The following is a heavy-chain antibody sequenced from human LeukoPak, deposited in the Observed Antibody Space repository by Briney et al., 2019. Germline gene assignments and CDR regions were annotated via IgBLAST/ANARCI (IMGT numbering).Heavy chain of an antibody. D-gene: IGHD3-22*01. J-gene: IGHJ6*02. V-gene: IGHV3-23*01. CDR2: ISGSGGST. CDR3: AKWLYCYDSSGYSPGYYGMDV. CDR1: GFTFSSYA. Sequence: GGSLRLSCAASGFTFSSYAMSWVRQAPGKGLEWVSAISGSGGSTYYADSVKGRFTISRDNSKNTLYLQMNSLRAEDTAVYYCAKWLYCYDSSGYSPGYYGMDVWGQGTTVTVSS.